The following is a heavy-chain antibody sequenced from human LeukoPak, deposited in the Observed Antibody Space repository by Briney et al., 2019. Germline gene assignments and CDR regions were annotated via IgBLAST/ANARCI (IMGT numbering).Heavy chain of an antibody. V-gene: IGHV4-59*01. J-gene: IGHJ5*02. CDR3: ARGRLLGWFDS. CDR2: ISDSGST. CDR1: GDSISSYY. D-gene: IGHD3-16*01. Sequence: KPSETLSLTCTVSGDSISSYYWSWIRQPPGKRLEWIGCISDSGSTNYNPSLKSRVTISVDTSKSQFSLKLSSVTAADTAVYYCARGRLLGWFDSWGQGTLVSVSS.